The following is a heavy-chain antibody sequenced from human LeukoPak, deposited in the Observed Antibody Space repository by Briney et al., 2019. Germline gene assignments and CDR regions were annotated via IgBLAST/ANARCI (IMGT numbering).Heavy chain of an antibody. CDR2: ISSSSSYI. V-gene: IGHV3-21*01. CDR3: ARDILAAAGFDY. D-gene: IGHD6-13*01. J-gene: IGHJ4*02. Sequence: GGSLRLSCAASGFTFSSYSMNWVRQAPGKGLEWVSSISSSSSYIYYADSVKGRFTISRDNAKNSLYLQMNSLRAEDTAVYYCARDILAAAGFDYWGQGTLVTVSS. CDR1: GFTFSSYS.